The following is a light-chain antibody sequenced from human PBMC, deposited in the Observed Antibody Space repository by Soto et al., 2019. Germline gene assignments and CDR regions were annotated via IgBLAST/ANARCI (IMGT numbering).Light chain of an antibody. CDR2: GAS. J-gene: IGKJ1*01. Sequence: EIVLTQSPGTLSLSPGERATLSCRASQSVSSSYLAWYQQKPGQAPRLLIYGASRRATGIPDRFSGSGSGTDFILTISRLEPEDFAVYYCQQYGSSPRTFGQGTKV. CDR3: QQYGSSPRT. CDR1: QSVSSSY. V-gene: IGKV3-20*01.